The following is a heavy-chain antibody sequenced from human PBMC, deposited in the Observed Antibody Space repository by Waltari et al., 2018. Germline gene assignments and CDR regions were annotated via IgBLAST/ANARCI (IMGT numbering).Heavy chain of an antibody. V-gene: IGHV3-20*01. CDR2: INGNGGST. D-gene: IGHD5-18*01. CDR3: ARRTAMVRYWYFDL. J-gene: IGHJ2*01. CDR1: GFTFDDYG. Sequence: EVQLVESGGGVVRPGGSLRLSCAASGFTFDDYGMTWVLQAPGKGLEGVSGINGNGGSTGYADSVKGRFTISRDNAKNSLYLQMNSLRAEDTALYHCARRTAMVRYWYFDLWGRGTLVTVSS.